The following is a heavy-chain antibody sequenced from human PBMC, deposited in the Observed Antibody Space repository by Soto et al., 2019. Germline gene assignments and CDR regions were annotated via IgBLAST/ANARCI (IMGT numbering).Heavy chain of an antibody. CDR3: ARRGSGSYYDY. Sequence: EVQLLESGGGLVQPGGSLRLSCAADGFTFSSYAKSWVRQAPVKGLEWVSASSGSGGSTYYADSVKGRFTISRDNSKNTLYLKMNGRIAEDTAVYYCARRGSGSYYDYWGQGTLVPASP. D-gene: IGHD1-26*01. J-gene: IGHJ4*02. V-gene: IGHV3-23*01. CDR1: GFTFSSYA. CDR2: SSGSGGST.